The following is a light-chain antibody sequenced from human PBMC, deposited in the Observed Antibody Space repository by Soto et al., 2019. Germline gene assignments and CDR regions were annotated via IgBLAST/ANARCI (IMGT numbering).Light chain of an antibody. CDR3: GSYAISNTRV. CDR2: DVS. CDR1: SSDVGGYNS. J-gene: IGLJ2*01. Sequence: QCALTQPASVFGSPGQTITMSCTGTSSDVGGYNSVSWYQQYPGNAPQLVIYDVSYGPSGISSRFSGSKSGTTASLTVSGLQPEDEADYSCGSYAISNTRVFGGGTKLTAL. V-gene: IGLV2-14*03.